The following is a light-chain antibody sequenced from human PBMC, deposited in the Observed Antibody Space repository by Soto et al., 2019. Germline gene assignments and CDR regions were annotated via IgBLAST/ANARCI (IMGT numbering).Light chain of an antibody. CDR1: QSVSSY. V-gene: IGKV3-11*01. CDR2: DAS. Sequence: IVLTQSPATLSLSPGERATLSCRASQSVSSYLAWYQQKPGQAPTLLIYDASNRATGIPARFSGRGSGTDFTLTISSLEPEDFAVYYCQQRSNWPRATFGQGTKLEIK. CDR3: QQRSNWPRAT. J-gene: IGKJ2*01.